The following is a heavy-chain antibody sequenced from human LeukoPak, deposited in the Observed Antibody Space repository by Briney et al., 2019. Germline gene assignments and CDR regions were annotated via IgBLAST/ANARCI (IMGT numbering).Heavy chain of an antibody. CDR1: GGSISSGDYY. CDR2: IYYSGST. V-gene: IGHV4-30-4*01. Sequence: SETLSLTCTVSGGSISSGDYYWSWIRQPPGKGLEWIGYIYYSGSTYYNPSLKSRVTISVDTSKNQFSLKLSSVTAADTAVYYCARDTDDYGDPRGFDPWGQGTLVTVSP. D-gene: IGHD4-17*01. CDR3: ARDTDDYGDPRGFDP. J-gene: IGHJ5*02.